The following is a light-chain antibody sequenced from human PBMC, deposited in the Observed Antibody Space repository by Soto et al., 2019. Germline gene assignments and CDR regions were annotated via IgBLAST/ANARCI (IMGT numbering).Light chain of an antibody. CDR3: QQYDNLPLT. Sequence: DIQMTQSPSSLSASVGDRVTITCQASQDISNYLNWYQQKPGKAPKLLIYDEFNLETGVPSRVSGSGSGTDFTFTISSLQPEYVATYYCQQYDNLPLTFCGGTKVEI. J-gene: IGKJ4*01. CDR2: DEF. CDR1: QDISNY. V-gene: IGKV1-33*01.